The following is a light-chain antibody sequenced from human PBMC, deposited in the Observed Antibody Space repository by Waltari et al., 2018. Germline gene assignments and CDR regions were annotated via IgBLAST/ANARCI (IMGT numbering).Light chain of an antibody. V-gene: IGKV3-11*01. J-gene: IGKJ5*01. Sequence: EVVLTQSPATLSLSPGERATLSCRASQSVRSYLVWYQQKANQDPSLLIYDQYKRATGIPARFSGSGSGTDFTLTISSLEPEDFAIYYCQQRGDWPITFGQGTRLETK. CDR1: QSVRSY. CDR2: DQY. CDR3: QQRGDWPIT.